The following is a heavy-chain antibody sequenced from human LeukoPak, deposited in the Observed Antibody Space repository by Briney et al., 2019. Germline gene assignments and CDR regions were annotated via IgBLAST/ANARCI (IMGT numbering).Heavy chain of an antibody. D-gene: IGHD3-22*01. CDR3: AKDAYDSSGYYGWLDY. V-gene: IGHV3-30*18. CDR1: GFTFSSYG. Sequence: GGSLRLSCAASGFTFSSYGMHWVRQAPGKGLEWVAVISYDGSNKYYADSVKGRFTISRDNSKNTLYLQMNSLRAEDTAVYYCAKDAYDSSGYYGWLDYWGQGTLVTVSS. J-gene: IGHJ4*02. CDR2: ISYDGSNK.